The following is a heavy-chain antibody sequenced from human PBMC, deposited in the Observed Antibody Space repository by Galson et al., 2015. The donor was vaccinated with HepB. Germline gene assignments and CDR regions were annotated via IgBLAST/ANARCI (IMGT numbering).Heavy chain of an antibody. V-gene: IGHV6-1*01. CDR1: GDSVSSNSAA. D-gene: IGHD2/OR15-2a*01. J-gene: IGHJ3*02. CDR2: TYYRSKWYN. Sequence: CAISGDSVSSNSAAWNWIRLSPSRGLEWLGRTYYRSKWYNDYAVSVKSRITINPDTSKNQFSLQLNSVTPEDTAVYYCARLVRGAFDIWGQGTMVTVSS. CDR3: ARLVRGAFDI.